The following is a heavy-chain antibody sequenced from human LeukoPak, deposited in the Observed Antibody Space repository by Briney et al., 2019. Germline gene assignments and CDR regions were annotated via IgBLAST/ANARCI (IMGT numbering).Heavy chain of an antibody. J-gene: IGHJ4*02. D-gene: IGHD3-10*01. CDR3: ARDLEYTYGLESAYFDY. Sequence: PGGSLRLSCAASGFTVSSNYMSWVRQAPGKGLEWVSVIYSGGSTYYADSVKGRITISRDNAKNSLFLQMDSLRAEDTAVYYCARDLEYTYGLESAYFDYWGQGTLVTVSS. CDR1: GFTVSSNY. V-gene: IGHV3-53*01. CDR2: IYSGGST.